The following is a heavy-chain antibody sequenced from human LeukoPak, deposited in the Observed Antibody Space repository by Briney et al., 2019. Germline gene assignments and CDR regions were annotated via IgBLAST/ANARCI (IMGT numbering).Heavy chain of an antibody. Sequence: GGSLRLSCAASGFTFSSYAMSWVRQAPGKGLEWVSAISGSGGSTYYADSVKGRLTISRDNSKNTLYLQMNSLRAEDTAVYYCAKSLRSGYYPDAFDIWGQGTMVTVSS. CDR2: ISGSGGST. J-gene: IGHJ3*02. V-gene: IGHV3-23*01. CDR3: AKSLRSGYYPDAFDI. CDR1: GFTFSSYA. D-gene: IGHD3-22*01.